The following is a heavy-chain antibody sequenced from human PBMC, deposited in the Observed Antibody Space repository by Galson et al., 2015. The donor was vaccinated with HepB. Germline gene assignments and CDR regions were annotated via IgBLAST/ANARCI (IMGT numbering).Heavy chain of an antibody. D-gene: IGHD3-22*01. CDR1: GFTFSSYA. J-gene: IGHJ4*02. CDR2: ISGSGGGK. CDR3: AKDMARPYYYDSSGHFDC. Sequence: SLRLSCAASGFTFSSYAMSWVRQAPGKGLEWVSAISGSGGGKYYADSVKGRFTISRDNSKNTLYLQMNNLRAEDTAVYYCAKDMARPYYYDSSGHFDCWGQGTLVGVSA. V-gene: IGHV3-23*01.